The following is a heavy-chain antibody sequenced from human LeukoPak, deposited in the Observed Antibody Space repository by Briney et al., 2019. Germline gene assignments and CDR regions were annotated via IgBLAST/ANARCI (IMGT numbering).Heavy chain of an antibody. Sequence: GASVKVSCKTSGGTFNNSAISWVRQAPGQGLEWLGGIMPLFGTAGYAQKFQGRVTITEDESTRTVYLELTSLTSDDTAVYYCARDVHGDYGSGWFDPWGQGTLASVSS. CDR2: IMPLFGTA. J-gene: IGHJ5*02. V-gene: IGHV1-69*13. D-gene: IGHD4-17*01. CDR3: ARDVHGDYGSGWFDP. CDR1: GGTFNNSA.